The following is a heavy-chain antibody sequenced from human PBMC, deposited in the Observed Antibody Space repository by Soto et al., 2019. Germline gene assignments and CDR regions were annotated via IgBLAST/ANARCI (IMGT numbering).Heavy chain of an antibody. Sequence: ASVKVSCKASGYTFTSYGISWVRQAPGQGLEWMGWISAYNGNTNYAQKLQGRVTITADESTSTAYMELSSLRSEDTAVYYCARVGVAAAGKPLPGYYYGMDVWGQGTTVTVSS. D-gene: IGHD6-13*01. V-gene: IGHV1-18*01. CDR2: ISAYNGNT. CDR1: GYTFTSYG. J-gene: IGHJ6*02. CDR3: ARVGVAAAGKPLPGYYYGMDV.